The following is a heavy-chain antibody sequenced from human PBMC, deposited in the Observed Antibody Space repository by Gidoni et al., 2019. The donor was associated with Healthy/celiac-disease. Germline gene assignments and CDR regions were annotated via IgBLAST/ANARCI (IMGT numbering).Heavy chain of an antibody. CDR2: ISSSSSTI. CDR1: SYS. D-gene: IGHD3-22*01. V-gene: IGHV3-48*02. CDR3: ARTVRIVVALSPYYYMDV. Sequence: SYSMNWVRQAPGKGLEGVSYISSSSSTIYYADSVKGRFTISRDNAKNSLYLQMNSLRDEDTAVYYCARTVRIVVALSPYYYMDVWGKGTTVTVSS. J-gene: IGHJ6*03.